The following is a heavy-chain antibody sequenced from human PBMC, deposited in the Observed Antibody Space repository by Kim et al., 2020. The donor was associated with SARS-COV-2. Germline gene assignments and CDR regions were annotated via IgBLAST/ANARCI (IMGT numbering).Heavy chain of an antibody. Sequence: SQTLSLSCAISGDSVSSNSAAWNWIRQSPSRGIEWLGRTYYRSKWYNDYAVSVKSRITINPDTSKNQFSLQLNSVTPEDTAVYYCAREEVPAAMWSYYYYDMDVWGQGTTVTVPS. CDR1: GDSVSSNSAA. D-gene: IGHD2-2*01. J-gene: IGHJ6*01. V-gene: IGHV6-1*01. CDR2: TYYRSKWYN. CDR3: AREEVPAAMWSYYYYDMDV.